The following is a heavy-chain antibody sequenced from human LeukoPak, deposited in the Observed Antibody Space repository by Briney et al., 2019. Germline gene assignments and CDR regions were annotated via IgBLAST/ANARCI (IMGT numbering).Heavy chain of an antibody. Sequence: SETLSLTCTVSGGPISSYYWSWIRQPPGKGLEWIGYIYYSGSTNYNPSLKSRVTISVDTSKNQFSLKLSSVTAADTAVYYCARRRYCSSTSCYTGIYFDYWGQGTLVTVSS. CDR3: ARRRYCSSTSCYTGIYFDY. CDR1: GGPISSYY. V-gene: IGHV4-59*01. J-gene: IGHJ4*02. D-gene: IGHD2-2*02. CDR2: IYYSGST.